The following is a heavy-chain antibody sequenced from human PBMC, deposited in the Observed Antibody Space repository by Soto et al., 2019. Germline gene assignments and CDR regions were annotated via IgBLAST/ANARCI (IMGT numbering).Heavy chain of an antibody. D-gene: IGHD3-9*01. V-gene: IGHV4-39*01. Sequence: QLQLQESGPGLVKPSETLSLTCTVSGGSISSSSYYWGWIRQPPGKGLEWIGSIYYSGSTYYNPSLKSRVTISVDTSKNQFSLKLSSVTAADTAVYYCARAILRYCDWFPFDYWGQGTLVTVSS. CDR3: ARAILRYCDWFPFDY. CDR1: GGSISSSSYY. CDR2: IYYSGST. J-gene: IGHJ4*02.